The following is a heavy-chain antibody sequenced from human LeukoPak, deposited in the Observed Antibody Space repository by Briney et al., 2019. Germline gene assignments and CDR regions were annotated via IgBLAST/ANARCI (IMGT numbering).Heavy chain of an antibody. CDR1: GFTFSSYS. J-gene: IGHJ4*02. Sequence: GGSLRHSCAASGFTFSSYSMNWVRQAPGKGLEWASSISSSSSYIYYADSVKGRFTISRDNAKNSLYLQMNSLRAEDTAVYYCARAITYYYDSSGYYFDYWGQGTLVTVSS. CDR3: ARAITYYYDSSGYYFDY. CDR2: ISSSSSYI. V-gene: IGHV3-21*01. D-gene: IGHD3-22*01.